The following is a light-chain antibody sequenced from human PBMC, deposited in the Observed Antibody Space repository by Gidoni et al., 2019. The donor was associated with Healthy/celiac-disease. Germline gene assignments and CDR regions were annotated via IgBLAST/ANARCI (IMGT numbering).Light chain of an antibody. CDR1: QSVSSD. CDR3: QLRSNWLPLT. CDR2: DAS. Sequence: EIVLTQSPATLYLSPGERATLSCRASQSVSSDLAWYQQKPVQAPRLLIYDASNRATGIPAGFSGSWSWTDFTLTISSLVPEDFAVFYCQLRSNWLPLTFGGGTKVEIK. J-gene: IGKJ4*01. V-gene: IGKV3-11*01.